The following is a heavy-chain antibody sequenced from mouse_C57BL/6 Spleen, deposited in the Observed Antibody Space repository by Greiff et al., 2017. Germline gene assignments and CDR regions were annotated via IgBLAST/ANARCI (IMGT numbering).Heavy chain of an antibody. J-gene: IGHJ1*03. CDR2: IYPGDGDT. V-gene: IGHV1-82*01. CDR3: ARGKDWYFDV. CDR1: GYAFSSSW. Sequence: LQESGPELVKPGASVKISCKASGYAFSSSWMNWVKQRPGKGLEWIGRIYPGDGDTNYNGKFKGKATLTADKSSSTAYIQLSSLTSEDSAVYFCARGKDWYFDVWGTGTTVTVSS.